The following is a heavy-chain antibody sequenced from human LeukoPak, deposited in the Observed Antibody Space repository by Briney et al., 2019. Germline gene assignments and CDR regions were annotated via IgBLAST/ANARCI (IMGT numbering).Heavy chain of an antibody. CDR3: AREYSGYDFDY. Sequence: GGSLRLPCAASGFTFSSYSMNWVRQAPGKGLEWVPSISSSSSYIYYADSVKGRFTISRDNAKNSLYLQMNSLRAEDTAVYYCAREYSGYDFDYWGQGTLVTVSS. J-gene: IGHJ4*02. D-gene: IGHD5-12*01. CDR1: GFTFSSYS. V-gene: IGHV3-21*01. CDR2: ISSSSSYI.